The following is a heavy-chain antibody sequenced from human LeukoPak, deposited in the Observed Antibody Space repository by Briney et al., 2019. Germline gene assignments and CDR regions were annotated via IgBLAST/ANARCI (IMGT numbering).Heavy chain of an antibody. CDR2: IYYSGST. Sequence: SETLSLTCTVSGGSLSSSSYYWGWIRQPPGKGLEWIGSIYYSGSTYYNPSLKSRVTISVDTSKNQFSLKLSSVTAADTAVYYCARSLSRGSYLYYYYGMDVWGQGTTVTVSS. D-gene: IGHD1-26*01. V-gene: IGHV4-39*07. CDR3: ARSLSRGSYLYYYYGMDV. J-gene: IGHJ6*02. CDR1: GGSLSSSSYY.